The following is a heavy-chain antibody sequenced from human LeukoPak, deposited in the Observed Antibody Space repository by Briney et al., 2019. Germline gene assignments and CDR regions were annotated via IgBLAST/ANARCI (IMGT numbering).Heavy chain of an antibody. CDR3: AKGVLRFLEWLPFFDY. Sequence: PGGPLRLFCGASGFPFSSYAMHGLRQAPGRGLEWVSLISGYGGSTYYADSVKGRFTISRDNGKNSLYLQMNSLRTEDTALYYCAKGVLRFLEWLPFFDYWGQGTLVTVSS. D-gene: IGHD3-3*01. CDR2: ISGYGGST. V-gene: IGHV3-43*02. CDR1: GFPFSSYA. J-gene: IGHJ4*02.